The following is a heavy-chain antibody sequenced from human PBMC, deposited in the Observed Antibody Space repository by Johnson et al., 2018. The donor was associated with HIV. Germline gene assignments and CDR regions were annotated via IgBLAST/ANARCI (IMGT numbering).Heavy chain of an antibody. V-gene: IGHV3-30*14. CDR3: ARYLTEKTPNAFDI. CDR1: GFTFSSYA. D-gene: IGHD2-15*01. Sequence: QVQLVESGGGVVQPGRSLRLSCAASGFTFSSYAMYWVRQAPGKGLEWVAVISYDGSKKYHADSVKGRFTISRDNSKNTLYLQMNSLRAEDTAVYYCARYLTEKTPNAFDIWGQGTMVTVSS. CDR2: ISYDGSKK. J-gene: IGHJ3*02.